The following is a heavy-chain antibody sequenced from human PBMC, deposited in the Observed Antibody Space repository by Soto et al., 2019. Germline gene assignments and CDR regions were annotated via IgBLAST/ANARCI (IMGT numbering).Heavy chain of an antibody. CDR2: IYYSGST. Sequence: PSETLFPTCTVSGGSVSSGSYYWSWIRQPQGKGLEWIGYIYYSGSTNYNPSLKSRVTISVDTSKNQFSLKLSSVTAADTAVYYCARRRAYYYCSGYTYYFYYWGQGTLVTVS. J-gene: IGHJ4*02. CDR1: GGSVSSGSYY. D-gene: IGHD3-22*01. V-gene: IGHV4-61*01. CDR3: ARRRAYYYCSGYTYYFYY.